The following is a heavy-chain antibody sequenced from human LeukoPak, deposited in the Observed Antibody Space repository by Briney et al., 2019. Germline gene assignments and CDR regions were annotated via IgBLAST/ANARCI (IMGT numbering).Heavy chain of an antibody. Sequence: GGSLSLSCAASGFTFNSYAMNWVRQAPGKGLAWVSSITGSGASTYYADSVKGRFTISRDNSKNTMYLQMNSLRAEDTAVYYCAKSRQCSSTSCYRAGDYWGQGTLVTVSS. CDR2: ITGSGAST. CDR1: GFTFNSYA. D-gene: IGHD2-2*02. CDR3: AKSRQCSSTSCYRAGDY. V-gene: IGHV3-23*01. J-gene: IGHJ4*02.